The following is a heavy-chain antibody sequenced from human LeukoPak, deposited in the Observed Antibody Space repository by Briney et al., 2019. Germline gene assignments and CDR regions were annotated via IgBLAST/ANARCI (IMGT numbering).Heavy chain of an antibody. J-gene: IGHJ4*02. Sequence: GGSLRLSCAASGFTFSSYWMSWVRQAPGKGLEWVAVISYDGSNKYYADSVKGRFTISRDNSKNTLYLQMNSLRAEDTAVYYCAKAGGYAYGHYFDYWGQGTLVTVSS. D-gene: IGHD5-12*01. CDR1: GFTFSSYW. CDR2: ISYDGSNK. CDR3: AKAGGYAYGHYFDY. V-gene: IGHV3-30*18.